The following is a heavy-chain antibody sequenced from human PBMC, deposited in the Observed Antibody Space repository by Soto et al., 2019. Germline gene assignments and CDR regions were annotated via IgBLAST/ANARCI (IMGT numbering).Heavy chain of an antibody. CDR2: INHSGST. CDR1: GGSFSGYY. D-gene: IGHD3-10*01. V-gene: IGHV4-34*01. CDR3: ARGLLVRGESLSSDY. J-gene: IGHJ4*02. Sequence: QSQTLSLTCAVYGGSFSGYYWSWIRQPPGKGLEWIGEINHSGSTNYNPSLKSRVTISVDTSKNQFSLKLSSVTAADTAVYYCARGLLVRGESLSSDYWGQGTLVTVSS.